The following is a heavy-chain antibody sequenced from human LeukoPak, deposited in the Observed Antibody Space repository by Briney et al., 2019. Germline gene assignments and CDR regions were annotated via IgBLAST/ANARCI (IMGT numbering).Heavy chain of an antibody. D-gene: IGHD3-10*01. V-gene: IGHV1-2*02. CDR2: INPNSVGA. J-gene: IGHJ4*02. CDR1: GYTFTGYD. Sequence: ASVKVPCKASGYTFTGYDMHWGREAPGQGLEGMGWINPNSVGANYAQKFQGRVTMTRDTSISTAYMELSRLRSDDTALYYCATGDEGSLYDYWGQGTLVTVSS. CDR3: ATGDEGSLYDY.